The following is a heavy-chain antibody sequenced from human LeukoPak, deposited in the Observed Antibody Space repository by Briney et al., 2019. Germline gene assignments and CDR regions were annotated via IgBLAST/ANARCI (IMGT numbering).Heavy chain of an antibody. J-gene: IGHJ4*02. CDR1: GFTFSSYS. V-gene: IGHV3-48*01. CDR2: ISSSSSSI. CDR3: ARGHCSGGSCYSVNY. D-gene: IGHD2-15*01. Sequence: PGGSLRLSCAASGFTFSSYSMNWVRQAPGKGLEWVSYISSSSSSIYYADSMKGRFTISRDNAKNSLYLQMNSLRAEDTAIYYCARGHCSGGSCYSVNYWGQGTLVTVSS.